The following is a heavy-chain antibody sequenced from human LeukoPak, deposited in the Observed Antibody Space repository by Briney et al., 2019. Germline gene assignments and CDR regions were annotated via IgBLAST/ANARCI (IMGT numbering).Heavy chain of an antibody. CDR3: ARGSGGHGGGPAFDY. J-gene: IGHJ4*02. Sequence: PGGSLRLSCAASGFTVSTNYMSWVRQAPGKGLEWVSVIYSGDSTYYADSVKGRFTISRDNSKNTLYLQMNSLRAEDTAVYYCARGSGGHGGGPAFDYWGQGTLVTVSP. CDR2: IYSGDST. V-gene: IGHV3-53*01. D-gene: IGHD2-15*01. CDR1: GFTVSTNY.